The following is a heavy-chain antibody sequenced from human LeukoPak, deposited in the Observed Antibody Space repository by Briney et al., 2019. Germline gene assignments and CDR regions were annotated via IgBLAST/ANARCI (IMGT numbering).Heavy chain of an antibody. CDR2: ISSSSSYI. J-gene: IGHJ3*02. CDR3: ARDLQYSGSPLAFDI. CDR1: GFTFSSYS. D-gene: IGHD1-26*01. Sequence: GGSLRLSCAASGFTFSSYSMNWVRQAPGKGLEWVSSISSSSSYIYYADSVKGRFTISRDNAKNSLYLQMNSLRAEDTAVYYCARDLQYSGSPLAFDIWGQGTMVTVSS. V-gene: IGHV3-21*01.